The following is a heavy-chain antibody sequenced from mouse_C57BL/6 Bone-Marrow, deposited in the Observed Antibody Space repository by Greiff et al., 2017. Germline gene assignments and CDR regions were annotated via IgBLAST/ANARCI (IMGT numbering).Heavy chain of an antibody. D-gene: IGHD1-1*01. J-gene: IGHJ3*01. CDR3: ATYYGSSPAWFAY. CDR2: ISSGGSYT. Sequence: EVHLVESGGDLVKPGGSLKLSCAASGFTFSSYGMSWVRQTPDQRLEWVATISSGGSYTYYPDSVKGRVIISRDNAKNTLYLQKSSLKTEDTAMYYFATYYGSSPAWFAYWGRGTLVTVSA. V-gene: IGHV5-6*01. CDR1: GFTFSSYG.